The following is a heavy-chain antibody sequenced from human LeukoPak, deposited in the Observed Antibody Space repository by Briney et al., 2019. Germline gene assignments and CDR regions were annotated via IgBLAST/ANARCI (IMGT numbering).Heavy chain of an antibody. CDR2: ITSRSSYI. D-gene: IGHD3-10*01. Sequence: GGSLRLSCAASGFTFSSYTMNWVRQAPGKGLEWVSSITSRSSYIYYADSVKGRFTISRDDAKNSLYLQMDSLRAEDTAVYYCARGEVLLWFGELLNPEDSFDYWGQGTLVTVSS. CDR1: GFTFSSYT. CDR3: ARGEVLLWFGELLNPEDSFDY. J-gene: IGHJ4*02. V-gene: IGHV3-21*01.